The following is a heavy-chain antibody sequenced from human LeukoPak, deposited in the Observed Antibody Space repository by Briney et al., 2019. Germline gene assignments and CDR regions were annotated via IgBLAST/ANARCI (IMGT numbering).Heavy chain of an antibody. CDR3: AGRPDTAMVPIFDY. V-gene: IGHV1-2*02. J-gene: IGHJ4*02. D-gene: IGHD5-18*01. CDR1: GYTFTGYY. CDR2: INPSSGGT. Sequence: ASVKVSCKASGYTFTGYYMHWVRQAPGQGLEWMGWINPSSGGTNYAQKFQGRVSMTGDTSISTVYMELSRLSSDDTAVYFCAGRPDTAMVPIFDYWGQGTLVTFSS.